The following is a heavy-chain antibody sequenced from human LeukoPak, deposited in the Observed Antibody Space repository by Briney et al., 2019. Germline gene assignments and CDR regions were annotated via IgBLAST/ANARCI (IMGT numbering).Heavy chain of an antibody. J-gene: IGHJ4*02. CDR2: IYYSGTS. V-gene: IGHV4-30-4*01. CDR1: GGSISSGDYY. CDR3: ARGGATVTTLQALGY. D-gene: IGHD4-17*01. Sequence: SQTLSLTCTVSGGSISSGDYYWSWIRQPPGKGLEWIGYIYYSGTSYYNPSLKSRVTISVDTSRNRFSLKLSSVTAADTAVYYCARGGATVTTLQALGYWGQGTLVTVPS.